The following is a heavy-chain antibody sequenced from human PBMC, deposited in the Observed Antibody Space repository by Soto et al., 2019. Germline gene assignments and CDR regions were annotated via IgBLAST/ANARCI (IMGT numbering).Heavy chain of an antibody. CDR2: IYPGDSDT. Sequence: PGESLTSSCRSSGYSFTRYWIGWVRQMPGKGLEWMGIIYPGDSDTRYSPSFQGQVTISADKSISTAYLQWSSLKASDTAMYYCARQPRAYYYGMDVWGQGTTVTV. CDR1: GYSFTRYW. CDR3: ARQPRAYYYGMDV. V-gene: IGHV5-51*01. J-gene: IGHJ6*02.